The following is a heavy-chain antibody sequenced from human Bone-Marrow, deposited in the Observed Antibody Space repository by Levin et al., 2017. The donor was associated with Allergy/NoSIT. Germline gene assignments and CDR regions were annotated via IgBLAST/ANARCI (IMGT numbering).Heavy chain of an antibody. V-gene: IGHV4-59*01. CDR1: GGSISHYY. CDR3: ARHYDGLLYNFDS. Sequence: SETLSLTCTVSGGSISHYYWSWIQQTPGKGLQWIGYIYYTGNVHYNPSLMSRLTLSVDTSKNQFSLKLRSVTAADTAVYYCARHYDGLLYNFDSWGQGTLVTVSS. D-gene: IGHD3-22*01. J-gene: IGHJ4*02. CDR2: IYYTGNV.